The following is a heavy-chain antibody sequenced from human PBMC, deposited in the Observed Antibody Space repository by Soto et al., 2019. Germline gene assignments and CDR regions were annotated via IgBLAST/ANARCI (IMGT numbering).Heavy chain of an antibody. CDR1: GFTFSSYW. J-gene: IGHJ4*02. CDR3: TRGGAAMNSFDY. D-gene: IGHD5-18*01. V-gene: IGHV3-7*03. CDR2: IKQDGSEK. Sequence: EVQLVESGGGLVQPGGSRRLSCAASGFTFSSYWMSWVRQAPGKGLEWVANIKQDGSEKYYVDSVKGRFTISRDNAKNSLYLQMNSLRAEDTAVYYCTRGGAAMNSFDYWGQGTLVTVSS.